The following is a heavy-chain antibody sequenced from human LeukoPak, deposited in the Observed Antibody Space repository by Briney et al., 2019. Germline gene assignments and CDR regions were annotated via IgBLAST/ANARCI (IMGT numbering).Heavy chain of an antibody. CDR1: GGSISSGGYY. CDR3: ARAPVATPSEFDY. CDR2: IYYSGST. V-gene: IGHV4-31*03. J-gene: IGHJ4*02. Sequence: SQTLSLTCTVSGGSISSGGYYWSWIRQHPGKGLEWIGYIYYSGSTYYNPSLKNRVTISVDTSKNQFSLKLSSVTAADTAVYYCARAPVATPSEFDYWGQGTLVTVSS. D-gene: IGHD5-12*01.